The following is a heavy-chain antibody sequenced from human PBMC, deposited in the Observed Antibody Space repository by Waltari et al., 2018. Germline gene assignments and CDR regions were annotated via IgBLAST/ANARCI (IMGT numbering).Heavy chain of an antibody. J-gene: IGHJ3*01. D-gene: IGHD3-3*01. V-gene: IGHV1-2*02. CDR3: ARVLYDFWGGYHPNDVFDF. Sequence: QVHLVQSGAEGKKPGASVTVSCTASGTPFTAHAILWVRRAPGQGLEWVGSVNPNTGDTYSAQKFEGRVTMTRDTSISTAYLDLSRLTSDDTAVYYCARVLYDFWGGYHPNDVFDFWGQGTVVIVSS. CDR2: VNPNTGDT. CDR1: GTPFTAHA.